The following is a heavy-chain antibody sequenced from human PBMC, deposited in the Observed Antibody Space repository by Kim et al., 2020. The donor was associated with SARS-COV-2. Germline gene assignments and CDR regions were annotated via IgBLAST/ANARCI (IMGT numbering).Heavy chain of an antibody. CDR3: GRETIGTGWYSLDY. CDR2: LSAAGRT. Sequence: GGSLRLSCAASGFSVSNYAISWVRQAPGKGLEWVSALSAAGRTYYAASVRGRFTISRDNSKDTVYLQMNILGADDTAVYYCGRETIGTGWYSLDYWGHGTRVTVSS. CDR1: GFSVSNYA. J-gene: IGHJ4*01. V-gene: IGHV3-23*01. D-gene: IGHD6-19*01.